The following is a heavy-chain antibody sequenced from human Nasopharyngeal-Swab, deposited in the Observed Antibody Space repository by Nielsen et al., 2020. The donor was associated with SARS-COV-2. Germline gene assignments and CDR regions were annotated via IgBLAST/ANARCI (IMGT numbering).Heavy chain of an antibody. CDR3: ARANMVRGVIISNYYYGMDV. CDR2: INTNTGNP. J-gene: IGHJ6*02. D-gene: IGHD3-10*01. Sequence: ASVKVSCKASGYTFTSYAMNWVRQAHGQGLEWMGWINTNTGNPTYAQGFTGRFVFSLDTSVSTAYLQISSLKAEDTAVYYCARANMVRGVIISNYYYGMDVWGQGTTVTVSS. V-gene: IGHV7-4-1*02. CDR1: GYTFTSYA.